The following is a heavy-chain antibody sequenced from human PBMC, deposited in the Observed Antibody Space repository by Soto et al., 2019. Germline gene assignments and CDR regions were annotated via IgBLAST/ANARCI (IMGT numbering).Heavy chain of an antibody. Sequence: GESLKISCAASGFTFSSYAMSWVRQAPGKGLEWVSAISGSGGSTYYADSVKGRFTISRDNSKNTLYLQMNSLRAEDTAVYYCAREYCSGGSCYYQYYYYGMDGWGQGNTVTFSS. V-gene: IGHV3-23*01. D-gene: IGHD2-15*01. CDR3: AREYCSGGSCYYQYYYYGMDG. CDR2: ISGSGGST. CDR1: GFTFSSYA. J-gene: IGHJ6*02.